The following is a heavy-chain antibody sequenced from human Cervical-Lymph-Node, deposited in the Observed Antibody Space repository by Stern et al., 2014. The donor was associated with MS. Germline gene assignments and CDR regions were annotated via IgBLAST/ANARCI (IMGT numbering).Heavy chain of an antibody. V-gene: IGHV3-13*01. Sequence: VQLVESGGGLVQPGGSLRLSCAASGFNFSAFDMHWVRHVTGKRLEWVSAISSAGDRKYPGAVKGRFTISRDSAKSSLYLQMNSLRAGDTAVYYCARDLPRGGGNGMDVWGQGTTVTVSS. CDR2: ISSAGDR. CDR1: GFNFSAFD. J-gene: IGHJ6*02. CDR3: ARDLPRGGGNGMDV. D-gene: IGHD4-23*01.